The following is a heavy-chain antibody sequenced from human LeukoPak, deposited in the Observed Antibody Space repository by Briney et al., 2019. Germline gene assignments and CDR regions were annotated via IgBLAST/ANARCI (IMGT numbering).Heavy chain of an antibody. CDR2: ISGSGGST. V-gene: IGHV3-23*01. CDR1: GFTFSSYA. Sequence: GGYLRLSCAASGFTFSSYAMSWVRQAPGKGLEWDSAISGSGGSTYYADSVKGRFTISRDNSKNTLYPQMNSLRAEDTAVYYCAKDWGDYDFWSGYSAMPGGFWFDPWGQGTLVTVSS. D-gene: IGHD3-3*01. J-gene: IGHJ5*02. CDR3: AKDWGDYDFWSGYSAMPGGFWFDP.